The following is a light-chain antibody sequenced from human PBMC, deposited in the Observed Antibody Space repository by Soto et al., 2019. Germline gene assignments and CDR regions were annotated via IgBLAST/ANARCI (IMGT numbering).Light chain of an antibody. CDR1: SSNIGAGYD. Sequence: QSVLTQPPSGSGAPGQRVTISCAGSSSNIGAGYDVHWYQQLPGTAPKLLIYGNSNRPSGVPDRFSGSKSGTSASLAITGLQAADEADYYCQYYDSSLSALVFGGGTKLTVL. J-gene: IGLJ2*01. V-gene: IGLV1-40*01. CDR2: GNS. CDR3: QYYDSSLSALV.